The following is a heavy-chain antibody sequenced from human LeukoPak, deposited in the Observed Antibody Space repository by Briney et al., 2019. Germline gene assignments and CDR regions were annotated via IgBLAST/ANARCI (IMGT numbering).Heavy chain of an antibody. CDR3: AKDLLAVAVLDAFDI. J-gene: IGHJ3*02. V-gene: IGHV3-30*18. CDR2: ISYDGSNK. D-gene: IGHD6-19*01. Sequence: GGSLRLSCAASGFTFSSYGMNWVRQAPGKGLEWVAVISYDGSNKYYADSVKGRFTISRDNTKNTLYMQMNSLRAEDTAVYYCAKDLLAVAVLDAFDIWGQGTMVTVSS. CDR1: GFTFSSYG.